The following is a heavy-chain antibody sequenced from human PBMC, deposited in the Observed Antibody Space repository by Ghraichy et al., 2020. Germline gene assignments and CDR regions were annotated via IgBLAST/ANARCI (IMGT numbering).Heavy chain of an antibody. CDR1: GFTFSSYT. Sequence: LSLPCAASGFTFSSYTMNWVRQAPGKGLEWVSYISSSSSTIYYADSVKGRFTISRDNAKNSLYLQMNSLSDEETAVYYCVRDSLPFDSSGYYSLGYWGQGTLVTVSS. J-gene: IGHJ4*02. CDR3: VRDSLPFDSSGYYSLGY. V-gene: IGHV3-48*02. CDR2: ISSSSSTI. D-gene: IGHD3-22*01.